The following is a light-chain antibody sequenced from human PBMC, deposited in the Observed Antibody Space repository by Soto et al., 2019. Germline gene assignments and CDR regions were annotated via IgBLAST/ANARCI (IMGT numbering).Light chain of an antibody. V-gene: IGLV2-14*01. CDR1: SSDVGGNKY. J-gene: IGLJ1*01. Sequence: QSALTQPASVSGSPGQSITISCTGTSSDVGGNKYVSWYQQYPGKVPKLLINKVTNRPSGVSYRFSGSKSGNTASLAISALLAEDEADYFCASSTSDSLYVFGTGTKVTV. CDR3: ASSTSDSLYV. CDR2: KVT.